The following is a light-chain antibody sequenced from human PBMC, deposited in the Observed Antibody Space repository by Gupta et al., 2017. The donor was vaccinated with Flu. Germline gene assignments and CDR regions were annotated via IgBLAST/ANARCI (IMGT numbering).Light chain of an antibody. V-gene: IGLV2-14*01. J-gene: IGLJ3*02. CDR1: SSDVGGYDY. CDR3: SSYTSSNSLE. CDR2: EVI. Sequence: QPALTQPASVSGSPGQSITISCTGTSSDVGGYDYFSWYQQQPGKAPKPMSYEVINRPSGVSNRFSGSKSGNTASLTISGLQAEDEADYYCSSYTSSNSLEFGGGTKLTVL.